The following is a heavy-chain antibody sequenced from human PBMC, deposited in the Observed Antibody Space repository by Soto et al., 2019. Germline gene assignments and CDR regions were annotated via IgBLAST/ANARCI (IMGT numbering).Heavy chain of an antibody. D-gene: IGHD2-21*02. Sequence: QVQLVQSGTEVKKPGSSVKVSCKASGGTFSSSGFSCVRQDPGQGLEWMGMIVPSLDPTKYAQKFQARVTITADQFTITAYMELSSLRSEDTAVYYCERWPQHGGTAAPHAVDVWVQGTRVIVSA. CDR3: ERWPQHGGTAAPHAVDV. J-gene: IGHJ6*01. V-gene: IGHV1-69*09. CDR2: IVPSLDPT. CDR1: GGTFSSSG.